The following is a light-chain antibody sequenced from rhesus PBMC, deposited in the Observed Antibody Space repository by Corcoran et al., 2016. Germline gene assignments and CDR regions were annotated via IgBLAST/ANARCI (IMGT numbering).Light chain of an antibody. J-gene: IGKJ3*01. V-gene: IGKV1-22*01. CDR2: KAS. CDR1: QSISSW. CDR3: LQYRRSPFT. Sequence: DIQMTQSPSSLSASVGDTVTITCRARQSISSWLDWYQQKPGKAPKLLIYKASNLQSGVPSRFSGSGSGTDFTLTIRSLQPEYFATSYCLQYRRSPFTFGPVTKLDIK.